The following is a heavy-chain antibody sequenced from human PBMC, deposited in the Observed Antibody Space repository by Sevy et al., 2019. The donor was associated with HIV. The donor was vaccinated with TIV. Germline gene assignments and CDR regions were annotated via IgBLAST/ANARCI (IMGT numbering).Heavy chain of an antibody. CDR2: ISYDGSNK. J-gene: IGHJ4*02. Sequence: GGSLRLSCAASGFIFSSYAMHWVRQAPGKGLEWVAVISYDGSNKYYADSVKGRFTISRDNSKNTLYLQMNSLRAEDTAVYYCARDGEQWLVRYFDYWGQGTLVTVSS. D-gene: IGHD6-19*01. V-gene: IGHV3-30-3*01. CDR1: GFIFSSYA. CDR3: ARDGEQWLVRYFDY.